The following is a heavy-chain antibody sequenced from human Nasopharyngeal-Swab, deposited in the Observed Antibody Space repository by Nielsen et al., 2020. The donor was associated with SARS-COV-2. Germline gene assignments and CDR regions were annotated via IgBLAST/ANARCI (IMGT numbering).Heavy chain of an antibody. CDR2: ISSSSSYT. D-gene: IGHD3-10*01. Sequence: GGSLRLPCAASGFSFSDYYITWIRQAPGKGLEWVSYISSSSSYTNYADSVKGRFTISRDNAKNSLYLQMNSLRVEDTAVYYCARVLLRALGKFGEGYAFDIWGQGTMVTVSS. J-gene: IGHJ3*02. V-gene: IGHV3-11*06. CDR1: GFSFSDYY. CDR3: ARVLLRALGKFGEGYAFDI.